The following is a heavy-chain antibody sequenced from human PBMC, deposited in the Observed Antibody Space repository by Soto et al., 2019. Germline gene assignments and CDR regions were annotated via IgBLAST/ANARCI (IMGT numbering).Heavy chain of an antibody. J-gene: IGHJ4*02. CDR3: ARAPPRDGYYCDY. D-gene: IGHD3-10*01. Sequence: QVELVQSGAEVKKPGASVKVSCKASGYSFSTYGIAWVRQAPGQGLEWVGWIRGDNVNSNYAQNLQGRVTLTADPSTSTAYMELRSLKSDDTAMFYCARAPPRDGYYCDYWGQGTLVTVSS. CDR1: GYSFSTYG. V-gene: IGHV1-18*04. CDR2: IRGDNVNS.